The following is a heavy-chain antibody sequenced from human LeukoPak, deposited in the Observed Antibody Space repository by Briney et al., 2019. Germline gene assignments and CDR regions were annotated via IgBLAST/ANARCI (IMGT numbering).Heavy chain of an antibody. D-gene: IGHD3-10*01. CDR1: GGTFSSYA. V-gene: IGHV1-69*05. J-gene: IGHJ4*02. Sequence: ASVKVSCKASGGTFSSYAISWVRQAPGQGLEWMGGIIPIFGTANYAQKFQGRVTITTDESTSTAYMELSSLRSEDTAVYYCARAGPTQWYGSGSYDYWGQGTLVTVSS. CDR3: ARAGPTQWYGSGSYDY. CDR2: IIPIFGTA.